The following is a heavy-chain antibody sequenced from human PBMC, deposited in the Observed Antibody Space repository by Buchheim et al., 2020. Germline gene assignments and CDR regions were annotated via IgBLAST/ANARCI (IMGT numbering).Heavy chain of an antibody. CDR1: GGSISSGDYY. Sequence: QVQLQESGPGLVKPSQTLSLTCTVSGGSISSGDYYWSWIRQPPGKGLEWIGYIYYSGSTYYNLSLKSRVTISVDTSKNQFSLKLSSVTAADTAVYYCARDSINYGDPTWYYGMDVWGQGTT. D-gene: IGHD4-17*01. CDR2: IYYSGST. V-gene: IGHV4-30-4*01. J-gene: IGHJ6*02. CDR3: ARDSINYGDPTWYYGMDV.